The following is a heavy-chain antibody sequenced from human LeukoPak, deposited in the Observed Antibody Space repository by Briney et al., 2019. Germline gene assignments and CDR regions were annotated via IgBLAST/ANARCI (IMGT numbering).Heavy chain of an antibody. D-gene: IGHD4-17*01. V-gene: IGHV3-74*01. CDR3: ARDRLHYGEYEKTFDY. J-gene: IGHJ4*02. Sequence: GGSLRLSCAASGFTFSNYWMHWVRQAPGKGLVWVSRIKSDGSSTTYADSVKGRFTISRDNAKNMLYLQMNSLRAEDSAVYYCARDRLHYGEYEKTFDYWGQGTLVTVSS. CDR1: GFTFSNYW. CDR2: IKSDGSST.